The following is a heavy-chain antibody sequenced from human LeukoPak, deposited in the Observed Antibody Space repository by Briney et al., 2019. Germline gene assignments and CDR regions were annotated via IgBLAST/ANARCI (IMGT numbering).Heavy chain of an antibody. Sequence: PGGSLRLSCAASGFTFISYAMHWVRQAPGKGLEWVAVISYDGSNKYYAASVKGRFTISRDNAKNSLYLQMNSLRAEDTAVYYCARATRIAAAGNDYFDYWGQGTLVTVSS. CDR2: ISYDGSNK. CDR1: GFTFISYA. D-gene: IGHD6-13*01. CDR3: ARATRIAAAGNDYFDY. J-gene: IGHJ4*02. V-gene: IGHV3-30-3*01.